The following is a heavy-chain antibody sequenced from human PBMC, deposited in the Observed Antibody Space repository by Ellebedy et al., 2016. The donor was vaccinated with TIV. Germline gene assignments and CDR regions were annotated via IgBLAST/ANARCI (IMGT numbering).Heavy chain of an antibody. CDR3: ARAPSFGTGAYWIDS. V-gene: IGHV4-38-2*02. J-gene: IGHJ4*02. CDR1: GYSISSDYY. CDR2: MYHSGST. D-gene: IGHD3-10*01. Sequence: SETLSLXXTVSGYSISSDYYWGWIRQPPGKGLEWIGCMYHSGSTYYNPSLKSRVTISADTFKNQFSLKLSSVTAADTAVYFCARAPSFGTGAYWIDSWGPGTLVSVSS.